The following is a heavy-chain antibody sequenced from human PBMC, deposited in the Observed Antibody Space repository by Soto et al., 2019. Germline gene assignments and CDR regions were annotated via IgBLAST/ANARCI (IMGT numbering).Heavy chain of an antibody. CDR2: IAYNGGT. V-gene: IGHV4-61*08. D-gene: IGHD3-3*02. CDR3: TRGGHFYEYMI. CDR1: DGSVSSYGYY. J-gene: IGHJ4*02. Sequence: QVQLQESGPGLVKPSETLSLTCTVSDGSVSSYGYYWTWVRQAPGKGLEWIGYIAYNGGTSYTPSLRSRVTISVDTSKSQFSLDLSFATAADTALYYCTRGGHFYEYMIWGQGTLVTVSS.